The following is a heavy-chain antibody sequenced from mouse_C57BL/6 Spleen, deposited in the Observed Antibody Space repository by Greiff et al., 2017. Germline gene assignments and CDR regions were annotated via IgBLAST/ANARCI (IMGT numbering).Heavy chain of an antibody. CDR3: ARSDSSGTVYYAMDY. D-gene: IGHD3-2*02. V-gene: IGHV1-64*01. CDR1: GYTFTSYW. CDR2: IHPNSGST. J-gene: IGHJ4*01. Sequence: QVQLQQPGAELVKPGASVKLSCKASGYTFTSYWMHWVKQRPGQGLEWIGMIHPNSGSTNYNEKFKSKATLTVDKSSSTAYMQLSSLTSEDSAVYYGARSDSSGTVYYAMDYWGQGTSVTVSS.